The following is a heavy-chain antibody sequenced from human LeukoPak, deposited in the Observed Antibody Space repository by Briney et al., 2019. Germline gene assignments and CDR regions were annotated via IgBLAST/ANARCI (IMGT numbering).Heavy chain of an antibody. Sequence: ASVKVSCKASGFSFSSYAIHWVRQAPGQGLEWMGWIIPGGVTNYAQKFQGRVAITWDTSITTAYMDLSRLTSDDTAVCYCARDRNGDGLAHLDYWGQGALVTVSS. D-gene: IGHD5-24*01. CDR2: IIPGGVT. J-gene: IGHJ4*02. CDR3: ARDRNGDGLAHLDY. V-gene: IGHV1-2*02. CDR1: GFSFSSYA.